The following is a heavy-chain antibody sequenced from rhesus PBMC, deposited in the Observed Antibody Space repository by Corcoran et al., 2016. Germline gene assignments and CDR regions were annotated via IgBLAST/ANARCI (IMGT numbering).Heavy chain of an antibody. V-gene: IGHV4-80*01. CDR3: DAEFVF. CDR2: ISGNSGRT. Sequence: QVQLQESGPGLVKPSETLSLTCAVSGGSISSYWWPWIRQSPGKGLEWIGEISGNSGRTNDSPSLKRRVTISKDSYKNQFSLKLNSVTAADTAVYYCDAEFVFWGQGVLVTVSS. J-gene: IGHJ4*01. D-gene: IGHD6-19*01. CDR1: GGSISSYW.